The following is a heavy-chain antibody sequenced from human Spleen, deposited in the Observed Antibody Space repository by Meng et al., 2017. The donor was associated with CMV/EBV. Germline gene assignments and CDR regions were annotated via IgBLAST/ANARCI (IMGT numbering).Heavy chain of an antibody. V-gene: IGHV3-48*04. J-gene: IGHJ5*02. CDR1: GFTFSSFS. D-gene: IGHD2-2*01. CDR3: AKVMRVAAAVGVVGFDP. CDR2: VSSSSTTI. Sequence: LSLTCAASGFTFSSFSMNWVRQAPGKGLEWVSYVSSSSTTIYYADSVKGRFTISRDNAKNSLYLQMNSLRAEDTAIYYCAKVMRVAAAVGVVGFDPWGQGTLVTVSS.